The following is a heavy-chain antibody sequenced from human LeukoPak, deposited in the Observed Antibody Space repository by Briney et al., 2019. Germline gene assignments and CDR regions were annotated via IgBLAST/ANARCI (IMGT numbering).Heavy chain of an antibody. D-gene: IGHD3-22*01. J-gene: IGHJ4*02. Sequence: GESLKIPCQGSGYRFTSYWIGWVRQMPAKGLEWMGIIYPGDSDTRYRPSFQGQVTISADKSISTAYLQWSSLKASDTAMYYCARNPAGSSGYDWGQGTLVTVSS. CDR1: GYRFTSYW. CDR3: ARNPAGSSGYD. CDR2: IYPGDSDT. V-gene: IGHV5-51*01.